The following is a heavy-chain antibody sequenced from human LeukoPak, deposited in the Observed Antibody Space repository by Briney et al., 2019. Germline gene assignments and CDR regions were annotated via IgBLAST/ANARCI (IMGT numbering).Heavy chain of an antibody. J-gene: IGHJ6*03. CDR3: ARGSGRRGYYYMDV. CDR2: ISPYNGNT. CDR1: GYKFTNYG. D-gene: IGHD1-1*01. Sequence: GASVKVSCKASGYKFTNYGISWVRQAPGQGLEWMGWISPYNGNTIYAQKLQGRVTMTTDTSTSTAYMELRSLRSDDTAVYYCARGSGRRGYYYMDVWGKGTTVTISS. V-gene: IGHV1-18*01.